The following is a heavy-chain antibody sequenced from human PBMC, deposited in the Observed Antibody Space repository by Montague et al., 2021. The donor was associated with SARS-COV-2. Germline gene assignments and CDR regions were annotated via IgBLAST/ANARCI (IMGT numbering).Heavy chain of an antibody. CDR3: ARQGGSNYGWFDP. V-gene: IGHV4-59*08. Sequence: SETLSLTCTVSGASINSRYWSWIRQPPGKGLEWIGYYYSGSTKYDPSLKSRVTISVDTSKNQFSVKVTSVTAADTAVYYCARQGGSNYGWFDPWGQGTLVTVSP. J-gene: IGHJ5*02. CDR2: YYSGST. CDR1: GASINSRY. D-gene: IGHD1-26*01.